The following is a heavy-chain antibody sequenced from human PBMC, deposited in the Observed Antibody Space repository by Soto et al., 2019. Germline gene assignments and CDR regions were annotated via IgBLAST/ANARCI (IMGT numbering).Heavy chain of an antibody. V-gene: IGHV4-39*01. J-gene: IGHJ6*02. CDR3: ARLRGWNVDYYYYGMDV. CDR1: GGSISSSSYY. Sequence: QLQLQESGPGLVKPSETLSLTCTVSGGSISSSSYYWGWIRQPPGKGLEWIGSIYYSGSTYYNPSLKSRVTISVDTSKNQFSLKLSSVTAADTAVYYCARLRGWNVDYYYYGMDVWGQGTTVTVSS. D-gene: IGHD1-1*01. CDR2: IYYSGST.